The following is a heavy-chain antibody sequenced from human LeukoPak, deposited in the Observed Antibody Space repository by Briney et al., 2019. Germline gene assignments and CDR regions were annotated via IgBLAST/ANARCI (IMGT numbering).Heavy chain of an antibody. CDR2: INPNSGGT. CDR3: AGVSGDDVDTAMVDFDY. CDR1: GYTLTELS. Sequence: ASVKVSCKVSGYTLTELSMHWVRQAPGQGLEWMGWINPNSGGTNYAQKFQGRVTMTRDTSISTAYMELSRLRSDDTAVYYCAGVSGDDVDTAMVDFDYWGQGTLVTVSS. J-gene: IGHJ4*02. D-gene: IGHD5-18*01. V-gene: IGHV1-2*02.